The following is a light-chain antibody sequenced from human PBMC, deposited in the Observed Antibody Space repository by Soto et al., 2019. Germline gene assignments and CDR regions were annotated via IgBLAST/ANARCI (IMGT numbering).Light chain of an antibody. V-gene: IGKV3-20*01. CDR3: QHFGTSQLT. Sequence: EIVLTQSPGTLSLSPGERATLSCRASQSVSSSYVAWYQQKPGQAPRLLIYAASSRATGIPDRFSGSGSGTDFTLTINRLEPADFAVYYCQHFGTSQLTFGGGTKVEIK. CDR2: AAS. CDR1: QSVSSSY. J-gene: IGKJ4*01.